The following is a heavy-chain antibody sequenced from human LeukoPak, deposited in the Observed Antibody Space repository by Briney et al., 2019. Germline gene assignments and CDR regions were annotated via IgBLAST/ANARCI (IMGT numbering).Heavy chain of an antibody. V-gene: IGHV3-23*01. Sequence: PGGSLRLSCAASGFTFSSYAMSWVRQAPGKGLEWVSAISGSGGSTYYADSVKGRFTISRDNAKNSLYLQMNSLRAEDTAVYYCARDTPVITTVTTYAFDIWGQGTMVTVSS. D-gene: IGHD4-17*01. CDR1: GFTFSSYA. CDR3: ARDTPVITTVTTYAFDI. J-gene: IGHJ3*02. CDR2: ISGSGGST.